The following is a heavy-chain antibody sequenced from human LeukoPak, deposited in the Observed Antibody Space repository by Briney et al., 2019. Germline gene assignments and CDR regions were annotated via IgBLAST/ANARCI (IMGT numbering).Heavy chain of an antibody. D-gene: IGHD3-22*01. CDR3: AREGSYYDSSGKVYYYYYMDV. CDR2: INHSGST. J-gene: IGHJ6*03. Sequence: SETLSLTCAVYGESFSDYYWSWIRQPPGKGLEWIGEINHSGSTNYNPSLKSRVTISVDTSKNQFSLKLSSVTAADTAVYYCAREGSYYDSSGKVYYYYYMDVWGKGTTVTVSS. CDR1: GESFSDYY. V-gene: IGHV4-34*01.